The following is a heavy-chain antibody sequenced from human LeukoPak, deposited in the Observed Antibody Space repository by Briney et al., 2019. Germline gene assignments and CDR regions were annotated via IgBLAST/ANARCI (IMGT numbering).Heavy chain of an antibody. CDR3: ARAGWNYGFYFYYYMDV. D-gene: IGHD1-7*01. CDR1: GYTFTSYY. CDR2: INPSGGST. J-gene: IGHJ6*03. Sequence: ASVEVSCKPSGYTFTSYYIHWMRQAPGQGLEWMGIINPSGGSTSYAQKFQGRVTMTRDTSTSTVYMELSSLRSEDTAGYYCARAGWNYGFYFYYYMDVWGKGTTITVSS. V-gene: IGHV1-46*01.